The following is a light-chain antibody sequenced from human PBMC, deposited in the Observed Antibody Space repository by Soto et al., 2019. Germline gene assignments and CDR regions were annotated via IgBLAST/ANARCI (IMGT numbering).Light chain of an antibody. CDR2: DNN. CDR1: SSNIGNNY. Sequence: QSVLTQPPSVSAAPGQKVTISCSGSSSNIGNNYVSWYQQLPGTAPKLLIYDNNKRPSGIPDRFSGSKSGTSATLGITGLQTGDVADYYCGTWDSSLSAGRVFGGGTKLTVL. V-gene: IGLV1-51*01. CDR3: GTWDSSLSAGRV. J-gene: IGLJ2*01.